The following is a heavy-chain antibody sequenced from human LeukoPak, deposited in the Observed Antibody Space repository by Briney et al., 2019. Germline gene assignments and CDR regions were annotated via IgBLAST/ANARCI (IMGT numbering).Heavy chain of an antibody. Sequence: SETLSLTCTVSGGSISSSSYYWGWIRQPPGKGLEWIGSIYYSGSTYYNPSLKSRVTISVDTSKNQSSLKLSSVTAADTAVYYCAREYDSSGYYSSHLDYWGQGTLVTVSS. J-gene: IGHJ4*02. CDR2: IYYSGST. V-gene: IGHV4-39*07. D-gene: IGHD3-22*01. CDR3: AREYDSSGYYSSHLDY. CDR1: GGSISSSSYY.